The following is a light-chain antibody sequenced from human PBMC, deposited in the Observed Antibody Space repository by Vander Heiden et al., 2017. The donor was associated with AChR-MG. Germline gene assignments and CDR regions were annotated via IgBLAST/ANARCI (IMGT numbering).Light chain of an antibody. CDR2: AAS. CDR1: QGISSH. J-gene: IGKJ4*01. V-gene: IGKV1-9*01. Sequence: DIQLTQSPSFLSASIGDRVTVTCRASQGISSHLAWYQQKPGKAPKLLICAASTLQSGVPSRFSGSGSGTEFTLTISSLQPEDFATYYCRQCESYPLTFGGETKVEIK. CDR3: RQCESYPLT.